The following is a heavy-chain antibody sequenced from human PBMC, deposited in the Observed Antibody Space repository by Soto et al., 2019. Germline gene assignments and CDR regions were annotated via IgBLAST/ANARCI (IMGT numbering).Heavy chain of an antibody. D-gene: IGHD6-13*01. V-gene: IGHV4-34*01. CDR2: INHSGST. CDR1: GGSFSGYY. J-gene: IGHJ6*03. Sequence: SETLSLTCAVYGGSFSGYYWSWIRQPPGKGLEWIGEINHSGSTNYNPSLKSRVTISVDTSKNQFSLKLSSVTAADTAVYYCARGVGISIAAAPTSRGYYYYYMDVWGKGTTVTVSS. CDR3: ARGVGISIAAAPTSRGYYYYYMDV.